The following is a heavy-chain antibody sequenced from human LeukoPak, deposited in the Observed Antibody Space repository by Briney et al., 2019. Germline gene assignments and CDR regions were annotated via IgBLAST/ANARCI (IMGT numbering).Heavy chain of an antibody. D-gene: IGHD3-16*01. CDR2: IKQDGSEK. J-gene: IGHJ4*02. CDR1: GFTFSSYW. CDR3: ATTGNDYVWGTQFDY. V-gene: IGHV3-7*01. Sequence: PGGSLRLSCAASGFTFSSYWMSWVRQAPGKRLEWVANIKQDGSEKYYVDSVKGRFTISRDNAKNSLYLQMNSLRAEDTAVYYCATTGNDYVWGTQFDYWGQGTLVTVSS.